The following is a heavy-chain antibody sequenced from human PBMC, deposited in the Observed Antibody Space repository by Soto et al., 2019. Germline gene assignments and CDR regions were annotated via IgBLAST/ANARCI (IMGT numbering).Heavy chain of an antibody. CDR3: AKQDYDYVWGSYRPGYYFDY. Sequence: GGSLRLSCAASGFTFSGYAMSWVRQAPGKGLEWVSAISGSGGSTYYADSVKGRFTISRDNSKNTLYLQMNSLRAEDTAVYYCAKQDYDYVWGSYRPGYYFDYWGQGTLVTVSS. CDR2: ISGSGGST. J-gene: IGHJ4*02. D-gene: IGHD3-16*02. CDR1: GFTFSGYA. V-gene: IGHV3-23*01.